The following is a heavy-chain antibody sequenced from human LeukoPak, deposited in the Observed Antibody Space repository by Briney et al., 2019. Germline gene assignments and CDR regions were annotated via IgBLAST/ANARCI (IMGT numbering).Heavy chain of an antibody. CDR1: GGSISSYY. J-gene: IGHJ6*02. D-gene: IGHD3-9*01. Sequence: SETLSLTCTVSGGSISSYYWSWIRQPPGKGLEWIGYIYYSGSTNYNPSLKSRVTISVDTSKNQFSLKLSSVTAADTAVYYCARDLILTGYYSYYYYGMDVWGQGTTVTVSS. CDR3: ARDLILTGYYSYYYYGMDV. CDR2: IYYSGST. V-gene: IGHV4-59*01.